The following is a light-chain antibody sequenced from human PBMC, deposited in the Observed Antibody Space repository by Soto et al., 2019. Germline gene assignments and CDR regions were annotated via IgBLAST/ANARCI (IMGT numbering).Light chain of an antibody. V-gene: IGKV2-28*01. J-gene: IGKJ5*01. Sequence: DIVMTQSPLSLPVTPGEPASISCRSSQSLLHSNGYNYLDWFLQKPGQSPQLLIFLGSNRASGVPDRFSGSGSGTDFTLKISRVEADDVGVSYYMQALQTPPTFGQGTRLEIK. CDR1: QSLLHSNGYNY. CDR3: MQALQTPPT. CDR2: LGS.